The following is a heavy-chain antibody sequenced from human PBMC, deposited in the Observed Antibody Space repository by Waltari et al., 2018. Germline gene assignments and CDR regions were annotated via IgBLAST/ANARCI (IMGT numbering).Heavy chain of an antibody. CDR3: VRLEDCSGPGGNCYSGDSFALDV. V-gene: IGHV4-34*02. J-gene: IGHJ6*02. Sequence: QVQLQQWGAGQLQPSETLSLTCAVSGGSFSGYYWGWIRQPPGNGLEWIGEINHNGKRNTNPSLRSRVMMLIATSRSQFSRKVNSVTAADTAVYYCVRLEDCSGPGGNCYSGDSFALDVWGQGTTVTVSS. D-gene: IGHD2-15*01. CDR1: GGSFSGYY. CDR2: INHNGKR.